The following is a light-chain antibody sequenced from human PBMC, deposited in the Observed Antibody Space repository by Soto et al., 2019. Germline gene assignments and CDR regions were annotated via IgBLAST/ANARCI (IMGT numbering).Light chain of an antibody. CDR3: MQATQFPIT. V-gene: IGKV2-24*01. J-gene: IGKJ5*01. CDR1: QSLVPNEGNTY. CDR2: KIS. Sequence: DIVMTQTPLSSPVTLGQPASISCRSSQSLVPNEGNTYLSWLQQRPGQPPRLLIYKISDRLSGVTDRFSGSGAGTDFTLKISRVEAEDVGVYYCMQATQFPITFGQGTRLELK.